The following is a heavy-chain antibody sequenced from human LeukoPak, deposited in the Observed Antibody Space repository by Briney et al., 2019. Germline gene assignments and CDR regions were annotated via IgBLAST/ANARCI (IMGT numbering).Heavy chain of an antibody. Sequence: SETLSLTRTVSGYSISSGYYWGWIRQPPGMGLEWIGSIYHSGSTYYNPSLKSRVTISVDTSKNQFSLKLSSVTAADTAVYYCARVSLSAAPFDYWGQGTLVTVSS. V-gene: IGHV4-38-2*02. CDR1: GYSISSGYY. J-gene: IGHJ4*02. D-gene: IGHD2-2*01. CDR3: ARVSLSAAPFDY. CDR2: IYHSGST.